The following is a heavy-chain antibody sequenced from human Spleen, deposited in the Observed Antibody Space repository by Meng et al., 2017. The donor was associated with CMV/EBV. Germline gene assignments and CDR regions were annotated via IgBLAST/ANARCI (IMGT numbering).Heavy chain of an antibody. D-gene: IGHD2-21*02. CDR3: ARIERRRILKYCGSDCSTTDY. J-gene: IGHJ4*02. CDR2: IYHSGST. CDR1: GGSSSSSNL. V-gene: IGHV4-4*02. Sequence: QVQLQESGPGLVKPSVTLSLTCAGSGGSSSSSNLWTWVRQVPGKGLEWIGEIYHSGSTNYNPSLKSRVTISVDKFKNQFSLKLGSVTAADTAVYYCARIERRRILKYCGSDCSTTDYWGQGTLVTVSS.